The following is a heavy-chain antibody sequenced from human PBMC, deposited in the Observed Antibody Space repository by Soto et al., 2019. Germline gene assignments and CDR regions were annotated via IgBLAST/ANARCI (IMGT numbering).Heavy chain of an antibody. CDR2: INSDGSTT. CDR3: ARLPGYSTGWTPFDF. Sequence: GGSLRLSCAASGFTFSNYWMHWVRQAPGKGLVWASRINSDGSTTSHADSVKGRFTISRDNAKNTLYLQMNSLRAEDTAVYYCARLPGYSTGWTPFDFWGQGTQVTVSS. D-gene: IGHD6-19*01. V-gene: IGHV3-74*01. CDR1: GFTFSNYW. J-gene: IGHJ4*02.